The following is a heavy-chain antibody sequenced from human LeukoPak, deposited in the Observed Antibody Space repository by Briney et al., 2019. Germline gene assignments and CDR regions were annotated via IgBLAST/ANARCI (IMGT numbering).Heavy chain of an antibody. J-gene: IGHJ4*02. D-gene: IGHD6-6*01. Sequence: PLGLRRRTFADSELTCNRCRMRWVRQAPGKGLEWTANINEDGSEKHYVDSVEGRFTISRDNAKNSLHLQMNSLRVEDTALYYCTRGDSSSKIDYWGQGILVIVSS. CDR2: INEDGSEK. V-gene: IGHV3-7*01. CDR3: TRGDSSSKIDY. CDR1: ELTCNRCR.